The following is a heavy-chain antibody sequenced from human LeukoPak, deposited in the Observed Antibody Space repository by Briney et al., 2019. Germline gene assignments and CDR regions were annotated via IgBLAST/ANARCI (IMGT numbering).Heavy chain of an antibody. J-gene: IGHJ4*02. V-gene: IGHV3-66*01. CDR1: GFTVSSNY. CDR3: ARDLPDSSGYYSDY. D-gene: IGHD3-22*01. CDR2: IYSGGST. Sequence: GGSLRLSCAASGFTVSSNYMSWVRQAPGKGLEWVSVIYSGGSTYYADSVKGRFTISRDNSKNTLYLQMNSLRAEDTAVYYCARDLPDSSGYYSDYWGQGTLVTVSS.